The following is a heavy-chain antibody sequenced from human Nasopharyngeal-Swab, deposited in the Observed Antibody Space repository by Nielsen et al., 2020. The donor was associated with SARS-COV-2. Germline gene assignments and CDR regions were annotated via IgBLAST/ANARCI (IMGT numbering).Heavy chain of an antibody. Sequence: SETLSLTCTVSGGSVSSGSYYWSWIRQPPGKGLEWIGYIYYSGSTNYNPSLKSRVTISVDTSKNQFSLKLSSVTAADTAVYYCARARGGSGFNYYYYYGMDVWGQGTTVTVSS. CDR3: ARARGGSGFNYYYYYGMDV. D-gene: IGHD3-10*01. CDR1: GGSVSSGSYY. CDR2: IYYSGST. V-gene: IGHV4-61*01. J-gene: IGHJ6*02.